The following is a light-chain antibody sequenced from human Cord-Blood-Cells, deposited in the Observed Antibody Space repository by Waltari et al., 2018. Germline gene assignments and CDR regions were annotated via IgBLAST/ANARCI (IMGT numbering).Light chain of an antibody. V-gene: IGKV1-27*01. CDR3: QKYNSAPLT. Sequence: DIQMTQSPPPLSASVGDRVTIPCRAGQGISNYLAWYQQKPGKVPKLLIYAASTLQSGVPSRFSGSGSGTDFTLTISSLQPEDVATYYCQKYNSAPLTFGGGTKVEIK. CDR1: QGISNY. J-gene: IGKJ4*01. CDR2: AAS.